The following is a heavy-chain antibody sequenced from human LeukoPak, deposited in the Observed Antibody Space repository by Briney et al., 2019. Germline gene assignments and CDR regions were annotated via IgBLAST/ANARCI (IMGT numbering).Heavy chain of an antibody. CDR1: GGSISSYY. CDR3: ARGGYYGSGNDFRFDP. J-gene: IGHJ5*02. V-gene: IGHV4-59*01. D-gene: IGHD3-10*01. Sequence: SETLSLTCTVSGGSISSYYWSWIRQPPGTGLEWIGYIYYSGSTNYKPSLKSRVTISVDTSKNQFSLKLNSVTAADTAVYYCARGGYYGSGNDFRFDPWGQGTLVTVSS. CDR2: IYYSGST.